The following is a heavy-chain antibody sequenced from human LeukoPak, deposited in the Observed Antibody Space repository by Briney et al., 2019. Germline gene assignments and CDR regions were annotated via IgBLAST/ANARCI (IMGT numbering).Heavy chain of an antibody. CDR3: ARATSTGYFYFDS. J-gene: IGHJ4*02. V-gene: IGHV4-59*01. Sequence: PSETLSLTCTVSGGSISSYYWSWIRQPPGKGLQWIGYIHYSGSTNYNPSLKSRVTMSVDTSKNQFSLKVNSVTAADTAVYYCARATSTGYFYFDSWGQGTLVTVSS. D-gene: IGHD3-22*01. CDR1: GGSISSYY. CDR2: IHYSGST.